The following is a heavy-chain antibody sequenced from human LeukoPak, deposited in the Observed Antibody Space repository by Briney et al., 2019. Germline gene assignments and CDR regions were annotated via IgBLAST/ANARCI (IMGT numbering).Heavy chain of an antibody. J-gene: IGHJ6*02. CDR2: ISSSGSTI. CDR3: ASTYPGVSYYYGMGV. Sequence: GGPLSRSGAPPGFTFISYKWNWVPRAPGKGWRWVPNISSSGSTIYYADSVKGRFTISRDNAKNSLYLQMNSLRDEDTAVYYCASTYPGVSYYYGMGVWGQGTTVSVSS. V-gene: IGHV3-48*03. D-gene: IGHD2-2*01. CDR1: GFTFISYK.